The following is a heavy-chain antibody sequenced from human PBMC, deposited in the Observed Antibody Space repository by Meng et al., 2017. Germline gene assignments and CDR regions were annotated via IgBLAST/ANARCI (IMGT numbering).Heavy chain of an antibody. J-gene: IGHJ4*02. CDR3: ARDVVGAIIIARGDY. V-gene: IGHV4-4*02. D-gene: IGHD1-26*01. CDR1: GGSIRSSNW. CDR2: IYHSGST. Sequence: VQVQRSGPGLGSPVGTLSLTCAGSGGSIRSSNWWSWVRQPPGKGLEWIGEIYHSGSTNYNPSLKSRVTISVDKSKNQFSLKLSSVTAADTAVYYCARDVVGAIIIARGDYWGQGTLVTVSS.